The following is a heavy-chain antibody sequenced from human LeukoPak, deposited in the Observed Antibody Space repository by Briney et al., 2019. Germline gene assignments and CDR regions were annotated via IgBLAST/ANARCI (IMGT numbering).Heavy chain of an antibody. J-gene: IGHJ4*02. CDR2: IKNDGSGI. CDR3: ARERGVSHPFDY. D-gene: IGHD2-21*01. Sequence: HPGGSLRLSCAASGFNFVNTWMHWVRQAPGKGLVWVARIKNDGSGIIYADSVEGRFTISRDNARNTVYLQMNSLRAEDTAVYYCARERGVSHPFDYWGQGTLVTVSS. V-gene: IGHV3-74*01. CDR1: GFNFVNTW.